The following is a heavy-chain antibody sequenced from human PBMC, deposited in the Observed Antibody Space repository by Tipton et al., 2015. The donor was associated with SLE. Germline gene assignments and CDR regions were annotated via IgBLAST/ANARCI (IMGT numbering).Heavy chain of an antibody. CDR3: AKDIFDQVFQYQDYLYHGVDV. V-gene: IGHV3-9*01. Sequence: SLRLSCAASGFRFDDYAMHWVRQAPGKGLEWVAGTSWNSGTTGYADSVKGRFTISRDNAKKSLYLQMNSLRSEDTALYYYAKDIFDQVFQYQDYLYHGVDVWGQGTTVTVSS. CDR1: GFRFDDYA. D-gene: IGHD2-2*01. J-gene: IGHJ6*02. CDR2: TSWNSGTT.